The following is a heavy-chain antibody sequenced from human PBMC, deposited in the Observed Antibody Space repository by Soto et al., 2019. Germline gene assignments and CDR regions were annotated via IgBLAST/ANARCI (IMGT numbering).Heavy chain of an antibody. CDR3: ARPQTDGTAIYYYYGMDV. J-gene: IGHJ6*02. D-gene: IGHD2-21*02. Sequence: QVQLVQSGAEVKKPGSSVKVSCKASGGTFSSYAISWVRQAPGQGLEWMGGIIPIFGTANYAQKFQGRVTITADESTSTAYMELSSLRSEDTAVYYCARPQTDGTAIYYYYGMDVWGQGTTVTVS. V-gene: IGHV1-69*12. CDR2: IIPIFGTA. CDR1: GGTFSSYA.